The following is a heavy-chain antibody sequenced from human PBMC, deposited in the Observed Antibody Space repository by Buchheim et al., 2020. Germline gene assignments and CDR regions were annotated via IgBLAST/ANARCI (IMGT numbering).Heavy chain of an antibody. V-gene: IGHV4-59*02. CDR1: GASVTNDY. J-gene: IGHJ4*02. D-gene: IGHD2-15*01. CDR3: ARDSRYCSGGSCYYLIDY. CDR2: ISNAGST. Sequence: QVQLQESGPGLVQPSETLSLTCSVSGASVTNDYWSWIRQPPGKGLDWIAYISNAGSTNYNPSLTSRVTISVDASKNQFSLKLSSVTAADTAVYYCARDSRYCSGGSCYYLIDYWGQGTL.